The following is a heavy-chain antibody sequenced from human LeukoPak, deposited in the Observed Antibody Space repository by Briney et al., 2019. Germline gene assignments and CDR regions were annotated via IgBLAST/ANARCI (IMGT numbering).Heavy chain of an antibody. Sequence: SETLSLTCSVYGGSFSGYYWSWIRQPPGKGLEWIGEISHSGSPSHNPSLKSRVTISVDTSKNQFSLKLSSVTAADTAVYYCARGSITGTTVSTTNFDYWGQGTLVTVSS. J-gene: IGHJ4*02. V-gene: IGHV4-34*01. D-gene: IGHD1-7*01. CDR3: ARGSITGTTVSTTNFDY. CDR1: GGSFSGYY. CDR2: ISHSGSP.